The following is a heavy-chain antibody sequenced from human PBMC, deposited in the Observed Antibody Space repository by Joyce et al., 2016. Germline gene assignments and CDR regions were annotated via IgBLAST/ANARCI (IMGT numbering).Heavy chain of an antibody. V-gene: IGHV3-49*03. J-gene: IGHJ4*02. CDR1: GFTFGNYG. Sequence: EVQLVEYGGGVVEPRRSLRLFCRYSGFTFGNYGLRVFRQAPGKGLGCVSFIKRKAFGGTTDYAESMRGRFTISRDDSKNVAYLQMNSLKTEDTPVYYCARDEERSSWNLARWNYWGQGTLVTVSS. D-gene: IGHD6-13*01. CDR3: ARDEERSSWNLARWNY. CDR2: IKRKAFGGTT.